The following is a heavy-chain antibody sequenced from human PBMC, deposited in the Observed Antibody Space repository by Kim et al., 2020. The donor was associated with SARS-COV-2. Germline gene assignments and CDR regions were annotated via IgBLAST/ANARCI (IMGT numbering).Heavy chain of an antibody. D-gene: IGHD3-10*01. V-gene: IGHV3-73*01. J-gene: IGHJ4*02. Sequence: YTSSVKGRFPISRDDSKNTRYLQMNSLKTGDTAVYYCTRQSPTTSSFGDFDFWGQGTLVTVSS. CDR3: TRQSPTTSSFGDFDF.